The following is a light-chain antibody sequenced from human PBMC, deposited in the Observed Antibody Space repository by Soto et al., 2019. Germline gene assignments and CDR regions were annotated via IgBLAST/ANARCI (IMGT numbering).Light chain of an antibody. CDR2: DVS. CDR3: CSYAGDYTLV. Sequence: QSALTQPRSVSGSPGQSVTISCTGTSSDVGAYNYVSWYQQQPGKAPKLMIYDVSQRPSGVPDRLSGSKSGNTASLTISGLQTEDEADYYCCSYAGDYTLVFGGGTNLTVL. J-gene: IGLJ3*02. CDR1: SSDVGAYNY. V-gene: IGLV2-11*01.